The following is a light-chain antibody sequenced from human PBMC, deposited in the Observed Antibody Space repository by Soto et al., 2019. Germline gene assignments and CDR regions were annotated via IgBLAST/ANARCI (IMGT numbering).Light chain of an antibody. Sequence: EIVLTQSPVTLSVSPGERATLSCRASQSVGNLLAWYQQRPGQAPRLLMYDVVNRATGIPARFSGSGSGTDFTLTISSLETEASAVYYCQKSGSFGQGTKLEIK. CDR1: QSVGNL. CDR3: QKSGS. CDR2: DVV. J-gene: IGKJ2*01. V-gene: IGKV3-11*01.